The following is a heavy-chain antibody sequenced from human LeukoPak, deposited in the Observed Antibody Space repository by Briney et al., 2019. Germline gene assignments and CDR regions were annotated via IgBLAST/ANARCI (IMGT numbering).Heavy chain of an antibody. CDR1: GFTFDDYA. Sequence: PGRSLRLSCAASGFTFDDYAMHWVRQAPGKGLEWVSGISWNSGSIGYADSVKGRFTISRDNAKNSLYLQMNSLRAEDTALYYCAKDISSSWGWYLDYWGQGTLVTVSS. CDR3: AKDISSSWGWYLDY. V-gene: IGHV3-9*01. D-gene: IGHD2-2*01. CDR2: ISWNSGSI. J-gene: IGHJ4*02.